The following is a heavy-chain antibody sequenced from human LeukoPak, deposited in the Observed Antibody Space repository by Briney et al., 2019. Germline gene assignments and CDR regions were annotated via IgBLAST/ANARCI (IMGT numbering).Heavy chain of an antibody. D-gene: IGHD5-24*01. J-gene: IGHJ4*02. CDR3: ASTTKLQYYFDY. CDR2: IYYSGST. V-gene: IGHV4-59*01. Sequence: SETLSLTCTVSGGSISSYYWSWIRQPPGKGLEWIGYIYYSGSTNYNPSLKSRVTISVDTSKNQFSLKLSSVAAADTAVYYCASTTKLQYYFDYWGQGTLVTVSS. CDR1: GGSISSYY.